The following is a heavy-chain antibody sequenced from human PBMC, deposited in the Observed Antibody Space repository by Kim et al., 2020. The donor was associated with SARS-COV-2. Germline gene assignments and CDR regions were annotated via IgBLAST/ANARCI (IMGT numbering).Heavy chain of an antibody. V-gene: IGHV1-8*01. Sequence: ASVKVSCKASGYTFTSYDINWVRQATGQGLEWMGWMNPNSGNTGYAQKFQGRVTMTRNTSISTAYMELSSLRSEDTAVYYCARGTNYYGSGSPRGTDVWGQGATVTVSS. CDR3: ARGTNYYGSGSPRGTDV. CDR1: GYTFTSYD. D-gene: IGHD3-10*01. CDR2: MNPNSGNT. J-gene: IGHJ6*02.